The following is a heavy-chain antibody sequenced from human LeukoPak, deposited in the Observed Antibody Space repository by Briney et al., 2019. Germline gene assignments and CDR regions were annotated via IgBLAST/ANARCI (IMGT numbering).Heavy chain of an antibody. J-gene: IGHJ4*02. D-gene: IGHD2-2*02. Sequence: ASVKVSCKASGYTFTGYYMHWVRQAPGQGLEWMGRINPNSGGTNYAQKFQGRVTMTRDTSISTAYMELSRLRSDDTAVYYCARIVVVPAAIQEAGYFDYWGQGTLVTDSS. CDR1: GYTFTGYY. CDR3: ARIVVVPAAIQEAGYFDY. CDR2: INPNSGGT. V-gene: IGHV1-2*06.